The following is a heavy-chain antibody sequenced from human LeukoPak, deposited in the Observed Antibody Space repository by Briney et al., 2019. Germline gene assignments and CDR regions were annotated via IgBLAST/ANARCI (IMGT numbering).Heavy chain of an antibody. D-gene: IGHD6-19*01. J-gene: IGHJ4*02. V-gene: IGHV1-2*02. CDR3: ARGGSGLGYYFDY. CDR2: INPNSGGT. CDR1: GYTFTGYY. Sequence: GASVKVSCKASGYTFTGYYMYWVRQAPGQGLEWMGWINPNSGGTNYAQKFQGRVTMTRDTPISTAYMELSRLRSDDTAVYYCARGGSGLGYYFDYWGQGTLVTVS.